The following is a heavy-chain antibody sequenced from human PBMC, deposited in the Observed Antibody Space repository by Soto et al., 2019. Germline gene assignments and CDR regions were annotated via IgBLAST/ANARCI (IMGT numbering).Heavy chain of an antibody. CDR3: VKAQYPTRYSGYDPYYYYYGMDV. CDR1: GFTFSSYA. J-gene: IGHJ6*02. CDR2: ISSNGGST. V-gene: IGHV3-64D*06. D-gene: IGHD5-12*01. Sequence: GGSLRLSCSASGFTFSSYAMHWVRQAPGKGLEYVSAISSNGGSTYYADSVKGRFTISRDNSKNTLYLQMSSLRAEDTAVYYCVKAQYPTRYSGYDPYYYYYGMDVWGQGTTVTVSS.